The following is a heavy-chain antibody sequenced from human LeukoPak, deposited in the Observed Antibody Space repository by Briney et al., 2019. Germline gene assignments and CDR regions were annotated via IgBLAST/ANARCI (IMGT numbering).Heavy chain of an antibody. CDR1: GFTFSNFW. Sequence: GGSLRLSCAASGFTFSNFWMNWVRQAPGKGLEWVANIKKDGSEKYYVDSVKGRFTISRDNAKNSLYLQMDSLRAEDTALYYCARGGSYNWFDPWGQGTLVTVSS. CDR2: IKKDGSEK. CDR3: ARGGSYNWFDP. J-gene: IGHJ5*02. D-gene: IGHD3-10*01. V-gene: IGHV3-7*01.